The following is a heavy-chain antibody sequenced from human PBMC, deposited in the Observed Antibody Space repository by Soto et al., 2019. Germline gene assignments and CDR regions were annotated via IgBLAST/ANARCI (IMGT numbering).Heavy chain of an antibody. J-gene: IGHJ4*02. D-gene: IGHD1-1*01. CDR3: GRLEERATISYYFDY. V-gene: IGHV4-39*01. CDR2: VYYSGST. Sequence: SETLSLTCTVSGGSVSSSSYYWGWVRQPPGKGLEWIGSVYYSGSTYYNPSLESRVTISVDKSKNQFSLKLMSLSAADTAFYSCGRLEERATISYYFDYWARGALVTFSS. CDR1: GGSVSSSSYY.